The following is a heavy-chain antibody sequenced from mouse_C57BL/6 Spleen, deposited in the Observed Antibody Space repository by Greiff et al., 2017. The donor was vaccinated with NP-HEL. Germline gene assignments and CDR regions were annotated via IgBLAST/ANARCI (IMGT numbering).Heavy chain of an antibody. CDR3: ATSYSNYVYYYAMDY. J-gene: IGHJ4*01. Sequence: QVQLQQSGPGLVAPSQSLSITCTVSGFSLTSYGVHWVRQPPGKGLEWLVVIWSDGSTTYNSALKSRLSISKDNSKSQVFLKMNSLQTDDTAMYYCATSYSNYVYYYAMDYWGQGTSVTVSS. D-gene: IGHD2-5*01. CDR1: GFSLTSYG. CDR2: IWSDGST. V-gene: IGHV2-6*03.